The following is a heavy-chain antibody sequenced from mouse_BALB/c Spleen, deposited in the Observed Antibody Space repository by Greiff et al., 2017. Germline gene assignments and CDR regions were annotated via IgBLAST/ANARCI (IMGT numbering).Heavy chain of an antibody. CDR1: GFNIKDTY. J-gene: IGHJ4*01. Sequence: VQLKESGAELVKPGASVKLSCTASGFNIKDTYMHWVKQRPEQGLEWIGRIDPANGNTKYDPKFQGKATITADTSSNTAYLQLSSLTSEDTAVYYCARSGYGSSSYYAMDYWGQGTSVTVSS. CDR3: ARSGYGSSSYYAMDY. V-gene: IGHV14-3*02. CDR2: IDPANGNT. D-gene: IGHD1-1*01.